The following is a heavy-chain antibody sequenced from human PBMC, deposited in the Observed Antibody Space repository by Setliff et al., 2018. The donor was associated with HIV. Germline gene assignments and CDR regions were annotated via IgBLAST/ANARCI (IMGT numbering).Heavy chain of an antibody. CDR2: IRSGGGAI. J-gene: IGHJ3*02. Sequence: PGESLKISCLVSGFKYSDWSMNWVRQAPGKGLEWVSYIRSGGGAIFYADSVKGRFSISRDDAKNSLYLQMNNLRAEDTAIYYCTRGLQYSFETWGQGTMVTVSS. CDR3: TRGLQYSFET. D-gene: IGHD4-4*01. V-gene: IGHV3-48*04. CDR1: GFKYSDWS.